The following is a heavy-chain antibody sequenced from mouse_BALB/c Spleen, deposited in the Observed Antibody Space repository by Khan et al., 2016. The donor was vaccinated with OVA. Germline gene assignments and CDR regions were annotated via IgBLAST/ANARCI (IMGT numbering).Heavy chain of an antibody. CDR1: GYSITSDYA. D-gene: IGHD4-1*01. CDR2: ISYSGST. Sequence: EVQLQESGPGLVKPSQSLSLTCTVTGYSITSDYAWNWIRQFPGNKLEWMGYISYSGSTSYNPSLKSRFSISRDTSKNQFFLQLHSVTTEDTATYYGAMGRTYWGQGTLVTVSA. V-gene: IGHV3-2*02. J-gene: IGHJ3*01. CDR3: AMGRTY.